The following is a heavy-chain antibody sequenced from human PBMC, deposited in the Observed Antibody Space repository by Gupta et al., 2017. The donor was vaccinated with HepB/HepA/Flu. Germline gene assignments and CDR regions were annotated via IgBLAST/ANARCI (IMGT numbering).Heavy chain of an antibody. D-gene: IGHD3-10*01. CDR1: GYTFTGYY. Sequence: QVQLVQSGAEVTKPGASVKVSCKASGYTFTGYYMHWVRQAPGPGLEWMGWINPNSGGTNYAQKFQGRVTMTRDTSISTAYMELSRLRSDDTAVYYCARDPTRPESPRRGPYYYMDVWGKGTTVTVSS. CDR3: ARDPTRPESPRRGPYYYMDV. CDR2: INPNSGGT. V-gene: IGHV1-2*02. J-gene: IGHJ6*03.